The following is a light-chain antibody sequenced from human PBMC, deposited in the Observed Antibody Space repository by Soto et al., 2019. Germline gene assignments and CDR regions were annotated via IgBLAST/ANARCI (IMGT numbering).Light chain of an antibody. CDR1: QSISDT. CDR2: SAS. J-gene: IGKJ1*01. V-gene: IGKV3-20*01. Sequence: EMVITQSPATLSVSPGGRATLSCRASQSISDTLAWYQQKPGQAPRLLIYSASRRATGFPARFSGSGAGAYFNLTISRLEPADFGVYYCQQYGSSSWTFGQGSKVDVK. CDR3: QQYGSSSWT.